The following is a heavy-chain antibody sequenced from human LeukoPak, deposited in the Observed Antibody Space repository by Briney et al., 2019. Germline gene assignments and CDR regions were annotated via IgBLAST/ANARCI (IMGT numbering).Heavy chain of an antibody. CDR1: GYTFTSYY. D-gene: IGHD2-15*01. CDR2: INPSGGST. Sequence: ASVKVSCKASGYTFTSYYMHWVRQAPGQGLEWMGIINPSGGSTSYAQKFQGRVTMTRDTSTSTVYMELSSLRSEDTAVYYCARDLGYCSGGSCYSGDYWGQGTLVTVSS. J-gene: IGHJ4*02. V-gene: IGHV1-46*01. CDR3: ARDLGYCSGGSCYSGDY.